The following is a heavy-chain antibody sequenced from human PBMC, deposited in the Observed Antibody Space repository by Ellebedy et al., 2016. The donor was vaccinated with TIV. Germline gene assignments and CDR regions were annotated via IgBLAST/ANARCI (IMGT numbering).Heavy chain of an antibody. CDR3: AKDGYDSSGYYPGDIDY. J-gene: IGHJ4*02. V-gene: IGHV3-30*18. Sequence: GESLKISXAASGFTFSSYWMSWVRQAPGKGLEWVAAITYDGSNKYYGDSVKGRFTISRDNSKNTLYLQMNSLRAEDTAVYYCAKDGYDSSGYYPGDIDYWGQGTLVTVSS. D-gene: IGHD3-22*01. CDR2: ITYDGSNK. CDR1: GFTFSSYW.